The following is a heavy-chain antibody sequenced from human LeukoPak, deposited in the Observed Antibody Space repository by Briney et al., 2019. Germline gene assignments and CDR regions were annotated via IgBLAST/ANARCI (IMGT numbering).Heavy chain of an antibody. Sequence: SVKVSCKASGGTFSSYAISWVRQAPGQGLEWMGRIIPILGIANYAQKFQGRVTITADKSTSTAYMELSSLRSEDPAVYYCARDGYNFGGWFDPWGQGTLVTVSS. D-gene: IGHD5-24*01. V-gene: IGHV1-69*04. CDR3: ARDGYNFGGWFDP. CDR1: GGTFSSYA. CDR2: IIPILGIA. J-gene: IGHJ5*02.